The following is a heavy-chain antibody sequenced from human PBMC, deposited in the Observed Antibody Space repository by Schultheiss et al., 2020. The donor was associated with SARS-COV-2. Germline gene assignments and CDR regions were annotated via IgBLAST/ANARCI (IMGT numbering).Heavy chain of an antibody. V-gene: IGHV3-74*01. CDR1: GFSFSNAW. CDR3: ASDVLLWFGEPRYFDY. Sequence: GESLKISCVTSGFSFSNAWMHWVRQAPGKGLVWVSRINSDGSSTSYADSVKGRFTISRDNAKNTLYLQMNSLRAEDTAVYYCASDVLLWFGEPRYFDYWGQGTLVTVSS. D-gene: IGHD3-10*01. J-gene: IGHJ4*02. CDR2: INSDGSST.